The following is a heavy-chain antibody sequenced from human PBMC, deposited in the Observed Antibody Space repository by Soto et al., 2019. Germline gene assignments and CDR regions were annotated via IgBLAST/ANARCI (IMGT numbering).Heavy chain of an antibody. D-gene: IGHD3-16*02. J-gene: IGHJ6*02. V-gene: IGHV1-69*13. CDR1: GGVFRRYA. Sequence: GASVKVSCKVSGGVFRRYAISWVRQAPGQGLECLGGIVPIFGTTNYAQKFQGRVTIVADESTSTAYMDLSSLRSDDTAVYYCARPDEGSYHSHHHHSYALDVWGQGTTVTVSS. CDR2: IVPIFGTT. CDR3: ARPDEGSYHSHHHHSYALDV.